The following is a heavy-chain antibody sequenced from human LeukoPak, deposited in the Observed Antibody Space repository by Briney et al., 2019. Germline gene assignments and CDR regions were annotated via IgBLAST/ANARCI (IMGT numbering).Heavy chain of an antibody. J-gene: IGHJ3*01. CDR1: GYTFTSYE. D-gene: IGHD3-22*01. Sequence: AASVKLSCKASGYTFTSYEINWVRQATGQGLEWMGWMNPNSGNTGYAQKLQGRITMTTDTSTTTAYMELRSLRSDDTAVYYCARRSTHFYDTNGLNDAFDVWGQGTMVTVSS. CDR3: ARRSTHFYDTNGLNDAFDV. CDR2: MNPNSGNT. V-gene: IGHV1-8*01.